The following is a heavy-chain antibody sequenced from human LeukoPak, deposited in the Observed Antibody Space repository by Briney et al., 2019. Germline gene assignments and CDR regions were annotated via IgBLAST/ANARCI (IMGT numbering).Heavy chain of an antibody. D-gene: IGHD6-13*01. J-gene: IGHJ4*02. CDR3: ARGSGSSWYFYFDY. CDR2: IKWDGGRT. V-gene: IGHV3-20*04. CDR1: GFNLTNAW. Sequence: GGSLRLSCAASGFNLTNAWMSWVRQAPGKGLEWVSGIKWDGGRTGYADSVKGRFTISRDNAKNSVYLQMNSLRAEDTALYYCARGSGSSWYFYFDYWGQGTLVTVSS.